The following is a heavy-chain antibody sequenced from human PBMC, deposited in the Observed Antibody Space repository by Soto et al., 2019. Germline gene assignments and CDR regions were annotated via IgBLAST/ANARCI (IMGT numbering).Heavy chain of an antibody. CDR2: ITPIFGSP. V-gene: IGHV1-69*01. D-gene: IGHD4-4*01. J-gene: IGHJ6*02. CDR1: GGTLRSHA. Sequence: QVQLVQSGAEVKKPGSSVRVSCKASGGTLRSHAINWVRQAPGQGLGWMGGITPIFGSPKYAQKFQGRVTITADESSITAYMELSSVTSEDTAVYYCAGTVEIPISHGMDVWGQGTTVTVSS. CDR3: AGTVEIPISHGMDV.